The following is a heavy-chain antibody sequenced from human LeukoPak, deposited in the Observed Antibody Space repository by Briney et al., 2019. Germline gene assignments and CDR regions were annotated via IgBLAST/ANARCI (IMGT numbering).Heavy chain of an antibody. V-gene: IGHV1-69*05. CDR3: ARGVIAARHHMGY. Sequence: ASVKVSCKASGGTFSSYAISWVRQAPGQGLEWMGRIIPIFGTANYAQKFQGRVTITTDESTSTAYMELSSLRSEDTAVYYCARGVIAARHHMGYWGQGTLVTVSS. CDR1: GGTFSSYA. CDR2: IIPIFGTA. D-gene: IGHD6-6*01. J-gene: IGHJ4*02.